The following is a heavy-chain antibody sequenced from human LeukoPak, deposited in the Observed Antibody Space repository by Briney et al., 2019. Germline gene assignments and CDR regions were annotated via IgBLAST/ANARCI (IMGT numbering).Heavy chain of an antibody. CDR1: GFTFSSFA. D-gene: IGHD3-10*01. J-gene: IGHJ4*02. V-gene: IGHV3-23*01. CDR2: LSASGGGT. Sequence: PGGPLRLSCAASGFTFSSFAMSWVRQAPGKGLEWVSTLSASGGGTYYSDSVKGRFTISRDNSKNTLYLQMSSLGAEDTAVYFCAKSQASTGYRGSGTCPPTFGSWGQGTLVTVSS. CDR3: AKSQASTGYRGSGTCPPTFGS.